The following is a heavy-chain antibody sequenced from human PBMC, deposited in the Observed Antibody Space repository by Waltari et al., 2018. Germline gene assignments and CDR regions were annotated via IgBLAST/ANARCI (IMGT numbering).Heavy chain of an antibody. CDR3: ERGGAVGAIRTFDY. D-gene: IGHD1-26*01. CDR2: IYTSGGT. CDR1: GGSISSGSYH. J-gene: IGHJ4*02. V-gene: IGHV4-61*02. Sequence: QVQLQESGPGLVKPSQTLSLTCTVSGGSISSGSYHWSWIRQPAGKGREWIGRIYTSGGTNYNPSLKSRVTISVDTSKNQFSLQLSDVTAAETAVYDCERGGAVGAIRTFDYWGQGTMVIVSS.